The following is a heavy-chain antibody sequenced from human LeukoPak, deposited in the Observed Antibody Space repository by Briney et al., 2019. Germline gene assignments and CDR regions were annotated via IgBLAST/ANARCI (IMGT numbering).Heavy chain of an antibody. CDR1: GGSFSGYY. J-gene: IGHJ5*02. Sequence: SETLSLTCAVYGGSFSGYYWSWIRQPPGKGLEWIGEINHSGSTNYNPSLKSRVTISVDTSKNQFSLKLSSVTAADTAVYYCAREGSYCSSTSCQSAFDPWAREPWSPSPQ. D-gene: IGHD2-2*01. CDR2: INHSGST. CDR3: AREGSYCSSTSCQSAFDP. V-gene: IGHV4-34*01.